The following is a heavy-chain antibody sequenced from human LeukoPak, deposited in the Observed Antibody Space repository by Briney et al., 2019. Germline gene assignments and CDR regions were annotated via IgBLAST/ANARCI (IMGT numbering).Heavy chain of an antibody. CDR1: GFTFSSYA. CDR2: ISGSVGST. J-gene: IGHJ5*02. Sequence: PGGSLRLSCAASGFTFSSYAMSWGREAPGKGLECGSAISGSVGSTYYADSVKGRFTISRDNSKNTLYLQMNSLRAEDTAVYYCAKRAAQTENWFDPWGQGTLVTVSS. V-gene: IGHV3-23*01. CDR3: AKRAAQTENWFDP. D-gene: IGHD6-13*01.